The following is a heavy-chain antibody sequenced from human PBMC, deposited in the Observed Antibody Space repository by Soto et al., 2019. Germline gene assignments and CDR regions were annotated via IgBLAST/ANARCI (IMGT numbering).Heavy chain of an antibody. J-gene: IGHJ4*02. CDR2: IYYSGST. CDR3: ARSPSMVRGVIMDY. CDR1: GGSISSYY. D-gene: IGHD3-10*01. V-gene: IGHV4-59*08. Sequence: SETLSLTCTVSGGSISSYYGSWIRQPPGKGLEWIGYIYYSGSTNYNPSFKSRVTISVDTSKNQFSLKLSSMTAADAAVYYCARSPSMVRGVIMDYWGQGTLVTVSS.